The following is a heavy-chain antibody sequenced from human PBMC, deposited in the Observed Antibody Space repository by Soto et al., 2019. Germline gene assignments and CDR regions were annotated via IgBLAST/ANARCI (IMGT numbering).Heavy chain of an antibody. J-gene: IGHJ5*01. CDR1: GVSIHNSHSF. CDR3: GRVVEGATRHTDLDS. V-gene: IGHV4-39*01. D-gene: IGHD2-21*01. Sequence: TLSLTCTVSGVSIHNSHSFWGWIRQPPGKGLEFIGTVYYSGGAHYNSSLKSRVTISVDTANNQVSLRMRSLTAADTAVYYCGRVVEGATRHTDLDSWGQGTLVTVSS. CDR2: VYYSGGA.